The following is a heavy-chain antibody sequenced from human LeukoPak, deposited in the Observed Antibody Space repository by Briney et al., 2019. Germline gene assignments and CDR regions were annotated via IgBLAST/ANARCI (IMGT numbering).Heavy chain of an antibody. CDR3: ARDRARVGTMVHAFDV. Sequence: GSVQVSCKASGYIITGYYMHSVRQAPGQELEWMGWICPIRGGTKYAQRFQGRVTQNRETSPTPAYIERSGLRSDETPLYYCARDRARVGTMVHAFDVWGQGTVVTVSS. CDR1: GYIITGYY. J-gene: IGHJ3*01. CDR2: ICPIRGGT. V-gene: IGHV1-2*02. D-gene: IGHD1-1*01.